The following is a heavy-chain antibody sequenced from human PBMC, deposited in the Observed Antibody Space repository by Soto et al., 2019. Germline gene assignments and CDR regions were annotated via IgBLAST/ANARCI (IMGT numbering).Heavy chain of an antibody. Sequence: PGGSLRLSCAASGFTFSSYSMNWVRQAPGKGLEWVSYISSSSSTIYYADSVKGRFTISRDNSKNSLYLQMNSLRVEDTAVYYCARASEYYDILTGYYMSAFDIWGQGTMVTFSS. J-gene: IGHJ3*02. CDR2: ISSSSSTI. CDR3: ARASEYYDILTGYYMSAFDI. D-gene: IGHD3-9*01. V-gene: IGHV3-48*01. CDR1: GFTFSSYS.